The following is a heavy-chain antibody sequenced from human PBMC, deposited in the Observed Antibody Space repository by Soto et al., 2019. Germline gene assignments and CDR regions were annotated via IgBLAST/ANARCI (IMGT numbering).Heavy chain of an antibody. Sequence: PSETLSLTCAVSGGSISSGGYSWSWIRQPPGKGLEWIGYIYHSGSTYYNPSLKSRVTISVDRSKNQFSLKLSSVTAADTAVYYCASYYDSSGYHNWFDPWGQGTLVTVSS. CDR3: ASYYDSSGYHNWFDP. D-gene: IGHD3-22*01. V-gene: IGHV4-30-2*01. J-gene: IGHJ5*02. CDR1: GGSISSGGYS. CDR2: IYHSGST.